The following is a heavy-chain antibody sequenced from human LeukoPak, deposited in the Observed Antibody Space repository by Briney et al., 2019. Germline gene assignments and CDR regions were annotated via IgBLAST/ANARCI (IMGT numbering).Heavy chain of an antibody. CDR3: ARSYSSSPALHDRLDV. V-gene: IGHV3-53*01. CDR1: GFTVSSNY. D-gene: IGHD6-6*01. J-gene: IGHJ6*04. CDR2: IYSGGST. Sequence: QPGGSLRLSCAASGFTVSSNYMSWVRQAPGKGLEWVSVIYSGGSTYYADSVKGRFTISRDNSKNTLYLQMNSLRAEDTAVYYCARSYSSSPALHDRLDVWGKGTTVTVSS.